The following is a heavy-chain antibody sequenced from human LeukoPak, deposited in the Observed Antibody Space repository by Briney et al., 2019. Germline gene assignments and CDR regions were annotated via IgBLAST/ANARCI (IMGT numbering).Heavy chain of an antibody. J-gene: IGHJ6*02. CDR2: ISGSISSK. CDR1: GFGFSSYT. CDR3: VSGSYEGGYYGMDV. D-gene: IGHD1-26*01. V-gene: IGHV3-21*01. Sequence: PGGFLTLSCAASGFGFSSYTMNWVRQAPGKGLEWVSSISGSISSKLYAESVKGRFTISRDNAKNSLYLQMNILRAEDTAVYYCVSGSYEGGYYGMDVWGQGTTVTVSS.